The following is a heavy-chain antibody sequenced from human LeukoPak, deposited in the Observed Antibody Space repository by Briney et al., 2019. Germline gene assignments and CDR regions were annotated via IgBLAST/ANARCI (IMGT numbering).Heavy chain of an antibody. D-gene: IGHD3-3*01. CDR3: AGSASGYYDY. CDR2: ISSSSSYI. CDR1: GFTFSSYS. Sequence: GGSLRLSCAASGFTFSSYSMNWVRPAPGKGLEWVSSISSSSSYIYYADSVKGRFTISRDNAKNSLYLQMNSLRAEDTAVYYCAGSASGYYDYWGQGTLVTVSS. J-gene: IGHJ4*02. V-gene: IGHV3-21*01.